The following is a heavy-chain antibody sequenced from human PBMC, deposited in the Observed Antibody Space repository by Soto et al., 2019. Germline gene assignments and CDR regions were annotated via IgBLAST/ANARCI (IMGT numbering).Heavy chain of an antibody. CDR3: AKGLITMIVVVTGFDY. V-gene: IGHV3-23*01. Sequence: GSLRLSCAASGFTFSSYAMSWVRQAPGKGLEWVSAISGSGGSTYYADSVKGRFTISRDNSKNTLYLQMNSLRAEDTAVYYCAKGLITMIVVVTGFDYWGQGTLVTVSS. CDR2: ISGSGGST. D-gene: IGHD3-22*01. CDR1: GFTFSSYA. J-gene: IGHJ4*02.